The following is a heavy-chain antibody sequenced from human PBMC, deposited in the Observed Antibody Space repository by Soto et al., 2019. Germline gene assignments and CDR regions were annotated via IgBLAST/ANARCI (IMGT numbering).Heavy chain of an antibody. CDR2: IKEDGSEK. V-gene: IGHV3-7*03. Sequence: GGSLRLSCAASGFTFRTYWMSWVRQVPGKGLEWLANIKEDGSEKYYVDSVKGRFTISRDNAKYSLYLQMNSLRADDTAIYHCVRGSHSDYGDYGYYEFWGQGALVTVSS. CDR3: VRGSHSDYGDYGYYEF. J-gene: IGHJ4*02. CDR1: GFTFRTYW. D-gene: IGHD4-17*01.